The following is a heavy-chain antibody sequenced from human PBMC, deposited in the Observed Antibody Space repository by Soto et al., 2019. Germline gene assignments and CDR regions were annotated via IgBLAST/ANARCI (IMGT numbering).Heavy chain of an antibody. Sequence: SAKVSSKECRFRINCNSLRWLHHAPRKGLEWMGIINPSGGSTSYAQKFQGRVTMTRDTSTSTVYMELSSLRSEDTAVYFCAITVSFYGGNSGGWFDPWGKGTL. CDR3: AITVSFYGGNSGGWFDP. CDR2: INPSGGST. J-gene: IGHJ5*02. D-gene: IGHD4-17*01. CDR1: RFRINCNS. V-gene: IGHV1-46*02.